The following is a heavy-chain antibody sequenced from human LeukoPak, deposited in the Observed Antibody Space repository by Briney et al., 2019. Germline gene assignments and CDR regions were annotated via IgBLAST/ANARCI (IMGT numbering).Heavy chain of an antibody. CDR3: AKPLEKYTYGGNFDY. D-gene: IGHD4-23*01. J-gene: IGHJ4*02. CDR1: GFTFSSYA. V-gene: IGHV3-23*01. CDR2: FSSSADST. Sequence: GGSLRLSCEASGFTFSSYAMSWVRQAPGKGLAWVSYFSSSADSTHYADSVKGRFTISRDNSKNTLSLQMNNLRAEDTAVYYCAKPLEKYTYGGNFDYWGQGILVTVSS.